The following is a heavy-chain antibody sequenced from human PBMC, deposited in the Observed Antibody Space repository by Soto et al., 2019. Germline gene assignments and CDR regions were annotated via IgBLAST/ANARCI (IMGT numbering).Heavy chain of an antibody. V-gene: IGHV1-2*04. D-gene: IGHD3-3*01. J-gene: IGHJ4*02. CDR3: ARGYSDFWSGRFDY. CDR1: GYTFTGYY. Sequence: ASVKVSCKASGYTFTGYYMHWVRQAPGQGLEWMGWINPNSGGTNYAQKFQGWVTMTRDTSISTAYMELSRLRSDDTAVYYCARGYSDFWSGRFDYWGQGTLVTVSS. CDR2: INPNSGGT.